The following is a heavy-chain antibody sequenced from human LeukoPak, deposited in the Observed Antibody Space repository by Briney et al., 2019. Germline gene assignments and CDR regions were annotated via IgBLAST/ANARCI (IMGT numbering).Heavy chain of an antibody. V-gene: IGHV1-18*01. CDR1: GYTFTSYG. CDR3: ARGNSGYDLQWLEYDYYYYYMDV. Sequence: GASVKVSCKASGYTFTSYGISWVRQAPGQGLEWMGWISAYNGNTNYAQKLQGRVTMTTDTSTSTAYTELRSLRSDDTAVYYCARGNSGYDLQWLEYDYYYYYMDVWGKGTTVTISS. J-gene: IGHJ6*03. D-gene: IGHD5-12*01. CDR2: ISAYNGNT.